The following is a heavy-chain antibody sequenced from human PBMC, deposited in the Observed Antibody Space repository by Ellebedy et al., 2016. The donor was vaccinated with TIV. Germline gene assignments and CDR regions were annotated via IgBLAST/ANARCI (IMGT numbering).Heavy chain of an antibody. CDR3: ARSLSAAVAGINWFDP. J-gene: IGHJ5*02. CDR1: GGSFSGYY. V-gene: IGHV4-34*01. CDR2: INHSGST. Sequence: SETLSLXXAVYGGSFSGYYWSWIRQPPGKGLEWTGEINHSGSTNYNPSLKSRVTISVDTSKNQFSLKLSSVTAADTAVYYCARSLSAAVAGINWFDPWGQGTLVTVSS. D-gene: IGHD6-19*01.